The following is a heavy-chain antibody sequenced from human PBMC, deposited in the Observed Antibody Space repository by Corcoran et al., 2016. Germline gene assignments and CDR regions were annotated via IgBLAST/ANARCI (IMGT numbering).Heavy chain of an antibody. CDR1: GGSISSSSYY. CDR3: ARGPTYSPVDY. J-gene: IGHJ4*02. Sequence: QLQLQESGPGLVKPSETLSLTCTVSGGSISSSSYYWGWIRQPPGKGLEWIGSIYYSGSTYYNPSLKSRVTISVDTSKNQFSLKLRSVTAADTAVYYCARGPTYSPVDYWGQGTLVTVSS. V-gene: IGHV4-39*07. D-gene: IGHD2-21*01. CDR2: IYYSGST.